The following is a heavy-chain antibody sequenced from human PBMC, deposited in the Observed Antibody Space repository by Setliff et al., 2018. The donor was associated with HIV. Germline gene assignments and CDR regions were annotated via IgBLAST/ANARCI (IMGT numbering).Heavy chain of an antibody. CDR1: GYRFTSHW. CDR2: IYPGDSDT. J-gene: IGHJ4*02. CDR3: ARDWRSGYDLNFDY. D-gene: IGHD5-12*01. V-gene: IGHV5-51*01. Sequence: GESLKISCEGSGYRFTSHWIAWVRQVPGKGLEWMGIIYPGDSDTKYSPSFQGQVTISADKSISTAYLQWSSLRAEDTAMYYCARDWRSGYDLNFDYWGQGTLVTVSS.